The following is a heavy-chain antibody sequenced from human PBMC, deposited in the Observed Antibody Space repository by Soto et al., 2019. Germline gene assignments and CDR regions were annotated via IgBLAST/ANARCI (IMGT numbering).Heavy chain of an antibody. Sequence: PGGSLRLSCAASGFTFTRYSMNWVRQAPGKGLEWVSSISSTTNYIYYADSMKGRFTVSRDNAKNSVYLEMNSLSAKDTALYYCARESEDLTSNFDYWGQGTLVTVS. CDR1: GFTFTRYS. V-gene: IGHV3-21*01. CDR3: ARESEDLTSNFDY. J-gene: IGHJ4*02. CDR2: ISSTTNYI.